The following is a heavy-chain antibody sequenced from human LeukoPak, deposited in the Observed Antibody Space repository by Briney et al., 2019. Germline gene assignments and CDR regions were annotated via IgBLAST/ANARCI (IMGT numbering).Heavy chain of an antibody. CDR3: ASVKIRGLLIFDN. D-gene: IGHD3-10*01. V-gene: IGHV1-18*01. J-gene: IGHJ5*02. Sequence: ASVKVSCKASGYTFANSEISWVRQAPGQGLEWKEWISVYNNNKNYAQKFQARVTMTTDTYTNTAYMEVRSLRSDDTAVYYCASVKIRGLLIFDNWGQGTLVTVSS. CDR2: ISVYNNNK. CDR1: GYTFANSE.